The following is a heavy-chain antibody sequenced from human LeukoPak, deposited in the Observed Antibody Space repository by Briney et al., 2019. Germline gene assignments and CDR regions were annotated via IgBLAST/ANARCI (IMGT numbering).Heavy chain of an antibody. CDR1: GYTFTSYG. Sequence: GASVKVSCKASGYTFTSYGISWVRQAPGQGLEWMGWISAYNGNTNYAQKLQGRVSMTTDTSTSTAYTELRSLRSEDTAVYYCATGYGDRDYYYYYMDVWGKGTTVTVSS. J-gene: IGHJ6*03. V-gene: IGHV1-18*01. D-gene: IGHD3-10*01. CDR3: ATGYGDRDYYYYYMDV. CDR2: ISAYNGNT.